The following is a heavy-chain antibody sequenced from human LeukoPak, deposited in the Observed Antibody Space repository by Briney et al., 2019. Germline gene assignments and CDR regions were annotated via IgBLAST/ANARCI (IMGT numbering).Heavy chain of an antibody. CDR2: IGNTET. D-gene: IGHD5-18*01. CDR1: GFPFETNA. Sequence: GGSLRLSCATSGFPFETNAMSWVRQAPGKGLEWVATIGNTETFYADSVTGRFTISRDNSKNTVNLQMNRLRAEDTAVYYCAKDWIQFNRVFDCFDSWGQGTLVTVSS. V-gene: IGHV3-23*01. CDR3: AKDWIQFNRVFDCFDS. J-gene: IGHJ4*02.